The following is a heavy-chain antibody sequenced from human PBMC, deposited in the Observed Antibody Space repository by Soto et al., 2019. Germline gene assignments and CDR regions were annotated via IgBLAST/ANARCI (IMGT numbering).Heavy chain of an antibody. D-gene: IGHD2-2*01. CDR2: ISYDGSDK. CDR3: AKSPNFYCSSYHCYKYYFDY. J-gene: IGHJ4*02. Sequence: GGSLRLSCAASGFTFNTFGMHWVRQAPGKGLEWVAVISYDGSDKYYSDSVRGRFTISRDNSMNTLYLQMNSLRTEDTAVYYCAKSPNFYCSSYHCYKYYFDYWGQGTLVTVSS. CDR1: GFTFNTFG. V-gene: IGHV3-30*18.